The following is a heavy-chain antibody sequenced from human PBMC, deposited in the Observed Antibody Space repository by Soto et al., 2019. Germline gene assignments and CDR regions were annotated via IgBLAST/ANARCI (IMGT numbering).Heavy chain of an antibody. D-gene: IGHD6-13*01. J-gene: IGHJ5*02. CDR2: ITSTSSTK. V-gene: IGHV3-48*04. Sequence: GGSLRLSCAGSGFTFSSHTMTWVRQAPGKGLEFLSYITSTSSTKNYADSVKGRFTISRDNAKNSLHLQMNSLRAEDTAVYYCTRDASRDSSARGWFDPWGPRTLVTVS. CDR1: GFTFSSHT. CDR3: TRDASRDSSARGWFDP.